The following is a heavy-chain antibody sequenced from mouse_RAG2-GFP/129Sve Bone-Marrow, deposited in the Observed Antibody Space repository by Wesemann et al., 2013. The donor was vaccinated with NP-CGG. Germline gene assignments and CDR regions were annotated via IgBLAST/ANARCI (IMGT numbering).Heavy chain of an antibody. D-gene: IGHD2-4*01. V-gene: IGHV5-12-1*01. Sequence: ISSGGGSTYYPDTVKGRFTISRDNAKNTLYLQMSSLKSEDTAMYYCARHLSTMIAYWYFDVWGAGDHGVTVSS. CDR2: ISSGGGST. J-gene: IGHJ1*01. CDR3: ARHLSTMIAYWYFDV.